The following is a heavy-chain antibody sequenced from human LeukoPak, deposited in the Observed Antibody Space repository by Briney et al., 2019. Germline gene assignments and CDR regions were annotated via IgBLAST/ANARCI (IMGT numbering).Heavy chain of an antibody. CDR1: GYTFTSYY. V-gene: IGHV1-46*01. J-gene: IGHJ5*02. Sequence: GASVKVSCKASGYTFTSYYMHWVRQAPGQGLEWMGIIIPSGGSTTYAQKFQGRVTMTRDMSTSIVYMELISLRSEDTAVYYCARGGSGSYYYWFDPWGQGTLVTVSS. D-gene: IGHD1-26*01. CDR2: IIPSGGST. CDR3: ARGGSGSYYYWFDP.